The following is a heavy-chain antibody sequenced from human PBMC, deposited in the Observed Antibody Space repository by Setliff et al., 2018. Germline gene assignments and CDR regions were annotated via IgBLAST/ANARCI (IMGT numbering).Heavy chain of an antibody. CDR3: ARTCSGSGCYAGLES. V-gene: IGHV3-33*08. D-gene: IGHD2-15*01. Sequence: HPGGSLRLSCAASGFTFSTYRMHWVRQAPGKELEWVAVIWGDGGTKYHADSVKGRFTISRDNSKNTLYLQMNSLRPEDTAVYYCARTCSGSGCYAGLESWGQGTPVTVSS. J-gene: IGHJ4*02. CDR1: GFTFSTYR. CDR2: IWGDGGTK.